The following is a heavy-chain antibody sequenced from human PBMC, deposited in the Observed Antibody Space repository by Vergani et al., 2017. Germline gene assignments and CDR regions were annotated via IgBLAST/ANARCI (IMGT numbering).Heavy chain of an antibody. Sequence: EVQLVESGGGLVQPGGSLRLSCAASGFTFSSYWMHWVRQAPGKGLMWVSRIHSDGSSTTYADPVKGRFTISRDNAKNTLYLQMNSLRAEDTAVYYCATLGSSSPADYWGQGTLVTVSS. CDR1: GFTFSSYW. CDR2: IHSDGSST. V-gene: IGHV3-74*01. CDR3: ATLGSSSPADY. J-gene: IGHJ4*02. D-gene: IGHD6-6*01.